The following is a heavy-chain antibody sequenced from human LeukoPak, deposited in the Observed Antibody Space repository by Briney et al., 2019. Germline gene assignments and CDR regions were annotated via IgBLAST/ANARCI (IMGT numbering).Heavy chain of an antibody. Sequence: GGSLRLSCAASGFTFTSYWMSWVRQAPGKGLGWVANIKQDGSEKYYVDSVKGRFTISRDNAKNSLYLQMNSLRAEDTAVYYCASQSYGLFEYWGQGTLVTVSS. CDR1: GFTFTSYW. V-gene: IGHV3-7*01. D-gene: IGHD3-10*01. J-gene: IGHJ4*02. CDR2: IKQDGSEK. CDR3: ASQSYGLFEY.